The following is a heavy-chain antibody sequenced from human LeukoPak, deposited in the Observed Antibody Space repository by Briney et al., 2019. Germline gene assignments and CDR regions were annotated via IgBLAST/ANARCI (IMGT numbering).Heavy chain of an antibody. CDR2: IIPIFGTA. J-gene: IGHJ4*02. D-gene: IGHD2-15*01. CDR1: GGTFSSYA. Sequence: GASVKVSCKASGGTFSSYAISWVRQAPGQGLGWMGGIIPIFGTANYAQKFQGRVTITADESTSTAYMELSSLRSEDTAVYYCAMIGYCSGACLDYWGQGTLVTVSS. CDR3: AMIGYCSGACLDY. V-gene: IGHV1-69*13.